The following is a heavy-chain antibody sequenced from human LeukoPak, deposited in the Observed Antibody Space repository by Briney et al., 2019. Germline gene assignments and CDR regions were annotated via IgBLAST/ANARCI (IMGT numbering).Heavy chain of an antibody. CDR2: ISYDGNNK. CDR1: GFTFSSYG. J-gene: IGHJ3*02. Sequence: GRSLRLSCAASGFTFSSYGMHWVRQAPGKGLGWVAVISYDGNNKYYADSVKGRFTISRDNSKNTLYLLMNSLRAEDTAVYYCAKDLDIVVVVGDDAFDIWGQGTMVTVSS. D-gene: IGHD2-15*01. V-gene: IGHV3-30*18. CDR3: AKDLDIVVVVGDDAFDI.